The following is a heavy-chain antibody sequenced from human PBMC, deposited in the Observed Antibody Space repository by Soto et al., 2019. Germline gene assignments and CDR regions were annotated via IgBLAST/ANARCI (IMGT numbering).Heavy chain of an antibody. CDR2: IYYSGST. CDR3: AKGKDHGDLYYFDY. CDR1: GGSISSYY. Sequence: PSETLSLTCTVSGGSISSYYWSWIRQPPGKGLEWIGYIYYSGSTNYNPSLKSRVTISVDTSKNQFSLKLSSVTAAETAVYYCAKGKDHGDLYYFDYWGQGTLVTVSS. D-gene: IGHD4-17*01. V-gene: IGHV4-59*01. J-gene: IGHJ4*02.